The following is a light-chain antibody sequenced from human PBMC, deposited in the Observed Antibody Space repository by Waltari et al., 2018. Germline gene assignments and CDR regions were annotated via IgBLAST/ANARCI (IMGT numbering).Light chain of an antibody. J-gene: IGLJ1*01. CDR3: TSFSSDSTPLV. CDR2: DVS. CDR1: SSDIGIYNY. Sequence: QSALTQPASVSGSLGQSITMSCTGTSSDIGIYNYVSWYQQHPGKAPKLLIYDVSNRPACVFNRFSGAKSGNTAALTISGLQSEDEADYYCTSFSSDSTPLVFGTGTRVTV. V-gene: IGLV2-14*03.